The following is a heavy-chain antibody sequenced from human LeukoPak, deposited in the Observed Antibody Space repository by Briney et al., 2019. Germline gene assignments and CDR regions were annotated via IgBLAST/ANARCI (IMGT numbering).Heavy chain of an antibody. Sequence: PGGSLRLSCAASGFTFSSYEMNWVRQAPGKGLEWVSYISSSGSTIYYADSVKGRFTISRDNAKNSLYLQMNSLRAEDTALYYCAKDYYDSSGYPDAFDIWGQGTMVTVSS. CDR2: ISSSGSTI. CDR1: GFTFSSYE. D-gene: IGHD3-22*01. V-gene: IGHV3-48*03. J-gene: IGHJ3*02. CDR3: AKDYYDSSGYPDAFDI.